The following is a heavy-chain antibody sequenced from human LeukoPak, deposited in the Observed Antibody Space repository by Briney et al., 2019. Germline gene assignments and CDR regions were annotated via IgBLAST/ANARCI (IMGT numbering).Heavy chain of an antibody. J-gene: IGHJ4*02. D-gene: IGHD6-19*01. CDR3: ARDRSSGWYFDY. CDR2: IYYSGST. V-gene: IGHV4-59*01. Sequence: SETPSLTCTVSGGSISSYYWSWIRQPPGKGLEWIGYIYYSGSTNYNPSLKSRVTISVDTSKNQFSLKLSSVTAADTAVYYCARDRSSGWYFDYWGQGTLVTVSS. CDR1: GGSISSYY.